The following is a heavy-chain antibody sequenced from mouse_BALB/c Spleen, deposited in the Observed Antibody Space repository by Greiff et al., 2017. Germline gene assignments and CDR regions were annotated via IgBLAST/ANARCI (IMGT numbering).Heavy chain of an antibody. J-gene: IGHJ3*01. Sequence: EVHLVESGGGLVQPGGSRKLSCAASGFTFSSFGMHWVRQAPEKGLEWVAYISSGSSTIYYADTVKGRFTSSRDNPKNTLFLQMTSLRSEDTAMYYCAREGSSYEFAYWGQGTLVTVSA. V-gene: IGHV5-17*02. D-gene: IGHD1-1*01. CDR3: AREGSSYEFAY. CDR2: ISSGSSTI. CDR1: GFTFSSFG.